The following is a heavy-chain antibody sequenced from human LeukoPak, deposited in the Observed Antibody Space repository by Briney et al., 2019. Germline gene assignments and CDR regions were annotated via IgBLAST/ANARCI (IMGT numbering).Heavy chain of an antibody. CDR3: AKEGDYYGSGSYRDGFDI. V-gene: IGHV3-73*01. Sequence: GGSLRLSCAASGFTFSGSAMHWVRQASGKGLEWVGRIRSKANSYATAYAASVKGRFTISRDDSKNTAYLQMNSLKTEDTAVYYCAKEGDYYGSGSYRDGFDIWGQGTRATVSS. CDR2: IRSKANSYAT. J-gene: IGHJ3*02. CDR1: GFTFSGSA. D-gene: IGHD3-10*01.